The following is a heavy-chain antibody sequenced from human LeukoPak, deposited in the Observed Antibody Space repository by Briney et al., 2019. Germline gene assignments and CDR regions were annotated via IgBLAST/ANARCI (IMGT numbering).Heavy chain of an antibody. CDR1: AGSITSYY. V-gene: IGHV4-4*07. J-gene: IGHJ6*03. D-gene: IGHD2-8*01. CDR2: IYTSGST. CDR3: ARGPYCTNGVCYIRYYMDV. Sequence: SETLSLTCTVYAGSITSYYWSWIRQPAGKGLEWIGRIYTSGSTNYNPSLKGRVTMSVDTSKNQFSLKLSSVTAADTAVYYCARGPYCTNGVCYIRYYMDVWGKGTTVTVSS.